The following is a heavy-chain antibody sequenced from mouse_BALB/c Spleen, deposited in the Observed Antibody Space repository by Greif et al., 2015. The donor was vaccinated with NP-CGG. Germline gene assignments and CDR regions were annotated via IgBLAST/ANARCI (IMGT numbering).Heavy chain of an antibody. CDR1: GYSFTGYF. CDR3: ARERAITTVSYAMDY. D-gene: IGHD1-1*01. CDR2: INPYNGDT. V-gene: IGHV1-20*02. Sequence: EVQLQQSGPELVKPGASVKISCKASGYSFTGYFMNWVMQSHGKSLEWIGRINPYNGDTFYNQKFKGKATLTIDKSSSTAHMELRSLASEDSAVYYCARERAITTVSYAMDYWGQGTSVTVSS. J-gene: IGHJ4*01.